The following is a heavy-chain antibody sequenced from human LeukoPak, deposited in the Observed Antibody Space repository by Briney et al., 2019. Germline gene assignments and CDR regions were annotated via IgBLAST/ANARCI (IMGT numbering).Heavy chain of an antibody. CDR3: ARVPPFFGNWFDP. Sequence: SETLSLTCAVYGGSSSGYYWSWIRQPPGKGLEWIGYIYYSGSTNYNPSLKSRVTISVDTSKNQFSLKLSSVTAADTAVYYCARVPPFFGNWFDPWGQGTLVTVSS. CDR1: GGSSSGYY. D-gene: IGHD3-10*01. V-gene: IGHV4-59*01. J-gene: IGHJ5*02. CDR2: IYYSGST.